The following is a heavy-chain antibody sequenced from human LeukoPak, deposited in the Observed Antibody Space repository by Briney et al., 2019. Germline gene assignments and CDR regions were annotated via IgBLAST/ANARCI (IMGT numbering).Heavy chain of an antibody. D-gene: IGHD4-23*01. CDR3: ARSIKINGGYYYYYYYMDV. CDR1: GGSFSGYY. Sequence: SETLSLTCAVYGGSFSGYYWSWIRQPPGKGLEWIGEISHSGSTNYNPSLKSRVNISVDTSKNQFSQKLGSVPAADTAVYYCARSIKINGGYYYYYYYMDVWGKGNTVTISS. V-gene: IGHV4-34*01. CDR2: ISHSGST. J-gene: IGHJ6*03.